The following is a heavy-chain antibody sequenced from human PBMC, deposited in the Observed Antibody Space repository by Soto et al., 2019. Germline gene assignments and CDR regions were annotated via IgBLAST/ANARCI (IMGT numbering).Heavy chain of an antibody. CDR2: IIPIFGTA. V-gene: IGHV1-69*01. D-gene: IGHD1-26*01. J-gene: IGHJ4*02. CDR3: ARDGGRHSGGIDY. CDR1: GGTFSSYS. Sequence: QVQLVQSGAEVKKPGSSVKVSCKASGGTFSSYSINWVRQAPGQGLEWMGEIIPIFGTANYAKKFQGRVTITADQSTSTAYMELSSLRSTDTAVHYCARDGGRHSGGIDYWGQGTLVTVSS.